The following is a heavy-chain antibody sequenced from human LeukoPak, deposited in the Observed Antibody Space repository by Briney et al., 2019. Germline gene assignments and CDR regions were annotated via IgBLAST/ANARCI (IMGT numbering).Heavy chain of an antibody. CDR3: ARASYTVTPDY. J-gene: IGHJ4*02. CDR2: ISSSSSYI. D-gene: IGHD4-17*01. V-gene: IGHV3-21*01. CDR1: GFTFSSYA. Sequence: GGSLRLSCAASGFTFSSYAMSWVRQAPGKGLEWVSSISSSSSYIYYADSVKGRFTISRDNAKNSLYLQMNSLRAEDTAVYYCARASYTVTPDYWGQGTLVTVSS.